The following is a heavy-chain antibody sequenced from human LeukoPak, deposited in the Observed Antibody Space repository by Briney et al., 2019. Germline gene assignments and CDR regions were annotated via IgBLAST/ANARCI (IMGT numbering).Heavy chain of an antibody. CDR2: IKSKSDGGTT. J-gene: IGHJ4*02. CDR1: GLIFSNAW. D-gene: IGHD5-12*01. Sequence: GGSLRLSCAASGLIFSNAWISWVRQAPGKGLEWVGRIKSKSDGGTTDYAAPVKGRFTISRDDSKKTLYLQMNSLKTEDTAVYYCTTEGRFWLRFDYWGQGTLVTVS. CDR3: TTEGRFWLRFDY. V-gene: IGHV3-15*01.